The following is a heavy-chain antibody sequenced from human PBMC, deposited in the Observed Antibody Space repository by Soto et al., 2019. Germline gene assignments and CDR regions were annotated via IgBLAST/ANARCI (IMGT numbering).Heavy chain of an antibody. Sequence: SETLSLTCSVSGGTISGYYWTWIRQPAGKGLEWIGRIYSSGNTKYNPSLQSRVTMSLDTSNNQFSLRLTSVTAADTAVYYCATGKRYSDWADPWGQGTLVTVSS. CDR2: IYSSGNT. CDR3: ATGKRYSDWADP. D-gene: IGHD3-9*01. V-gene: IGHV4-4*07. CDR1: GGTISGYY. J-gene: IGHJ5*02.